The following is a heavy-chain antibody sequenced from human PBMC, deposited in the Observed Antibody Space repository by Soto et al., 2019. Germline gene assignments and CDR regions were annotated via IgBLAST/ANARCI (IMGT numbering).Heavy chain of an antibody. V-gene: IGHV1-3*01. J-gene: IGHJ5*02. CDR3: ARDSSITIFGVVTPNWFDP. D-gene: IGHD3-3*01. CDR1: GYTFTSYA. Sequence: QVPLVQSGAEVKKPGASVKVSCKASGYTFTSYAMHWVRQAPGQRLEWMGWINAGNGNTKYSQKFQGRVTVTRDTSASTAYMELSSLRSEDTAVYYCARDSSITIFGVVTPNWFDPWGQGTLVTVSS. CDR2: INAGNGNT.